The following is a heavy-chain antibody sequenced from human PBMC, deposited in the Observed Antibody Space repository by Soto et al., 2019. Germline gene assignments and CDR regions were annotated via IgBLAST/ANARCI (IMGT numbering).Heavy chain of an antibody. D-gene: IGHD3-22*01. J-gene: IGHJ4*02. V-gene: IGHV4-59*08. CDR3: ARHHNYYDSSGYYRYYFDN. Sequence: SETLSLTCTVSGGSISPYYWSWIRQPPGKGLEWIGYIYYSGSTNYNPSLKSRVTISVDTSKNQFSLNLSSVTAADTAVYYCARHHNYYDSSGYYRYYFDNWGKGPLVTVS. CDR2: IYYSGST. CDR1: GGSISPYY.